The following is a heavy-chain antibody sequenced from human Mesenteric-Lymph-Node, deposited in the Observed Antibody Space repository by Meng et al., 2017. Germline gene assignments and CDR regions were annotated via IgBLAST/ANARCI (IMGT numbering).Heavy chain of an antibody. CDR2: IIPIFGTA. J-gene: IGHJ3*02. CDR1: RGTFSRYA. CDR3: ARAQWLVWTLQRYTLDI. V-gene: IGHV1-69*06. Sequence: SVPVSCKASRGTFSRYAISWVRQAPGQGLEWLGGIIPIFGTANYAQKFQGRVTITADKSTSTAYMELSSLRSEDTAVDYCARAQWLVWTLQRYTLDIWGQGTMVTVSS. D-gene: IGHD3-22*01.